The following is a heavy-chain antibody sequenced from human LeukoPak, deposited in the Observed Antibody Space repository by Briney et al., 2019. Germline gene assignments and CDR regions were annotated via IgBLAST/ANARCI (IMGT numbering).Heavy chain of an antibody. D-gene: IGHD3-22*01. CDR2: VYDSGKT. CDR1: GGSISRYF. CDR3: ASYDSSGASGN. V-gene: IGHV4-59*08. Sequence: PSETLSLTCTVSGGSISRYFWSWIRQTPGKGLEWIGYVYDSGKTNYNPSLKSRVIISEDTSKNQFSLKLNSVTAADTAVYYCASYDSSGASGNWGQGTLVTVSS. J-gene: IGHJ4*02.